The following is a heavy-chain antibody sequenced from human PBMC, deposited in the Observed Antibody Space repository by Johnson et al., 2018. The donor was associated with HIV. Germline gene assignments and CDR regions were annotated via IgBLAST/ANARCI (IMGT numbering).Heavy chain of an antibody. CDR2: IWYDGSNK. CDR1: GFTFSSYG. V-gene: IGHV3-33*01. J-gene: IGHJ3*02. CDR3: AAIGGIGSSWSAAFDI. Sequence: QVQLVESGGGVVQPGRSLRLSCAASGFTFSSYGMHWVRQAPGKGLEWVAVIWYDGSNKYYADSVKGRFTISRDNSKNTLYLQMNSLSAEDTALYYCAAIGGIGSSWSAAFDIWGQGTMVTVSS. D-gene: IGHD6-13*01.